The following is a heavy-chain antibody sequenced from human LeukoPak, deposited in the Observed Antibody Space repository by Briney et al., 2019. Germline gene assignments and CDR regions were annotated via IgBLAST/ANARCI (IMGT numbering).Heavy chain of an antibody. J-gene: IGHJ4*02. V-gene: IGHV1-69*04. Sequence: ASVKVSCKASGGTFSSYAISWVRQAPGQGLEWMGRIIPILGIANYAQKFQGRVTITADKSTSTAYMELSSLRSEDTAEYYCARDSSGFPAGYWGQGTLVTVSS. CDR3: ARDSSGFPAGY. D-gene: IGHD3-22*01. CDR2: IIPILGIA. CDR1: GGTFSSYA.